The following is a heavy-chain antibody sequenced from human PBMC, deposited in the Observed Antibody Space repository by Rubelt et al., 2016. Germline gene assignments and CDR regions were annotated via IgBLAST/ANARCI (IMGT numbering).Heavy chain of an antibody. CDR1: GFTFSAYA. CDR3: ATAPRGGAGPWLNP. V-gene: IGHV3-48*02. J-gene: IGHJ5*02. Sequence: EGQLVASGGGLVQPGGSLRLSCVASGFTFSAYAMVWVRQAPVKRLEWLSYITGDVGTIFYADSVKVRFTISRDNAKNSLFLQMNSLGDEEAGVYYCATAPRGGAGPWLNPWGQGARVTVS. D-gene: IGHD3-10*01. CDR2: ITGDVGTI.